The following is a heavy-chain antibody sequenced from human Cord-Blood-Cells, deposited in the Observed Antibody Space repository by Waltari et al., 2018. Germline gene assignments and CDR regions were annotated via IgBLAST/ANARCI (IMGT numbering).Heavy chain of an antibody. J-gene: IGHJ5*02. CDR1: GGSFSGYY. D-gene: IGHD2-2*01. V-gene: IGHV4-34*01. CDR3: ARGGACSSTSCYNWFDP. Sequence: QVQLQQWGAGLLKPSETLSLTCAVYGGSFSGYYWSWIRQPPGKGLEWIGEINHSGSTNNNPSLKRRVTISVDTSKNQFSLKLSSMTAADTAVYYCARGGACSSTSCYNWFDPWGQGTLVTVSS. CDR2: INHSGST.